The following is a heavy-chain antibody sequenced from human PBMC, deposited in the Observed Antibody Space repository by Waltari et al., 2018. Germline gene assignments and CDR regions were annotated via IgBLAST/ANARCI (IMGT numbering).Heavy chain of an antibody. CDR2: IYHSGST. V-gene: IGHV4-38-2*02. D-gene: IGHD2-2*02. CDR3: ARDLYCSSTSCYMGGGWFDP. J-gene: IGHJ5*02. CDR1: GYSISSGYY. Sequence: QVQLQESGPGLVKPSETLSLTCAVSGYSISSGYYWCWIRQPPGTGLEWIGSIYHSGSTYYNPSLKSRVTISVDTSKNQFSLKLSSVTAADTAVYYCARDLYCSSTSCYMGGGWFDPWGQGTLVTVSS.